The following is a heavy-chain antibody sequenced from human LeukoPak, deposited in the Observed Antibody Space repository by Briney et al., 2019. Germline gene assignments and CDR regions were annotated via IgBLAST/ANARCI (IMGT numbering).Heavy chain of an antibody. CDR2: IHPKTGAT. J-gene: IGHJ4*02. D-gene: IGHD2-15*01. CDR3: ARDERFCNGDNHYPDLGY. CDR1: GYTFTGYY. V-gene: IGHV1-2*02. Sequence: ASVKVSCKASGYTFTGYYMFWVRQAPGQGLEWMGWIHPKTGATKYAQNFQGRVTLTRDTSIRTTFMELSSLRSDDTAFYYCARDERFCNGDNHYPDLGYWGQGTLVTVSS.